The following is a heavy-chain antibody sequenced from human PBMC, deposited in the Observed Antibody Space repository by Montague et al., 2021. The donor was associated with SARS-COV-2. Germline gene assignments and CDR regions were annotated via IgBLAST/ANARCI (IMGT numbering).Heavy chain of an antibody. CDR2: IYYSGGI. CDR1: GGSTSDHY. J-gene: IGHJ5*02. CDR3: ARAVSVRRAVNWFDP. D-gene: IGHD3-10*01. V-gene: IGHV4-59*11. Sequence: SETLSLTCTVSGGSTSDHYWSWIRQPPGKGLEWLAYIYYSGGIXSXASXXXRVAMSVDTSKNQFSPKLTSVTAADTAVYYCARAVSVRRAVNWFDPWGQGTLVTVSS.